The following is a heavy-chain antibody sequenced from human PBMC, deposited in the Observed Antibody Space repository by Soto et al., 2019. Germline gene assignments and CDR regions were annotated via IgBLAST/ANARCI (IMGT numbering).Heavy chain of an antibody. J-gene: IGHJ3*02. V-gene: IGHV1-2*04. D-gene: IGHD2-15*01. CDR2: INPNSGGT. CDR1: GYTFTGYY. Sequence: ASVEVSCKASGYTFTGYYMHWVRQAPGQGLEWMGWINPNSGGTNYAQKFQGWVTMTRDTSISTAYMELSRLRSDDTAVYYCARDSCSGGSCYGLHAFDIWGQGTMVTVSS. CDR3: ARDSCSGGSCYGLHAFDI.